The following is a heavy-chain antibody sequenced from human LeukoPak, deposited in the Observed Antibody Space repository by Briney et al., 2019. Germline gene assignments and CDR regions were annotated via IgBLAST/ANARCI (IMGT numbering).Heavy chain of an antibody. J-gene: IGHJ4*02. CDR2: ISDDGSNE. V-gene: IGHV3-30*03. Sequence: GGSLRLSCAASGFSFSSYGMHWVRQAPGKGLEWVAGISDDGSNEYYADSVRGRFTISRDNSKNVLYLQMNSMRAEDTAVYYCAGGWYFFDYCGQGTLVTVSS. CDR3: AGGWYFFDY. CDR1: GFSFSSYG. D-gene: IGHD2-15*01.